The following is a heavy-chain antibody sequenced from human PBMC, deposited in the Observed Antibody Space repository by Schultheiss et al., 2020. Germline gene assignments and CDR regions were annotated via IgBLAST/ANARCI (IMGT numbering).Heavy chain of an antibody. CDR1: GFTFSSYG. CDR2: ISYDGSNK. J-gene: IGHJ6*02. Sequence: GGSLRLSCAASGFTFSSYGMHWVRQAPGKGLEWVAVISYDGSNKYYADSVKGRFTISRDNSKNTLYLQMNSLRAEDTAVYYCAKDGGQHLNYHYGLDLWGQGTTVTVSS. V-gene: IGHV3-30*18. D-gene: IGHD6-13*01. CDR3: AKDGGQHLNYHYGLDL.